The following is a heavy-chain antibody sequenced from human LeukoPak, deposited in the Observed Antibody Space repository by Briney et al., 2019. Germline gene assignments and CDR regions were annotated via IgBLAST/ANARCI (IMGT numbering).Heavy chain of an antibody. J-gene: IGHJ3*02. D-gene: IGHD1-1*01. CDR1: GGSISNYY. CDR3: ARLLWNGGGAFDI. V-gene: IGHV4-59*08. Sequence: SETLSLTCTVSGGSISNYYWGWIRQPPGKGLEYIGYIYYTGSTNYNPSLKSRVTISIDTSENQFSLKVNSVTAADTAVYYCARLLWNGGGAFDILGRGTLVTVSS. CDR2: IYYTGST.